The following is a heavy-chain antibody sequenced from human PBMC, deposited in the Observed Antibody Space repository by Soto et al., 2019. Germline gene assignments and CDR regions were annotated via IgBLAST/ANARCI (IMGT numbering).Heavy chain of an antibody. D-gene: IGHD6-19*01. V-gene: IGHV1-2*04. CDR2: ISPYSGGT. CDR3: ARASSSGCFDY. Sequence: ASVKVSCKAAGYTFTSYGISWVRQAPGQGLEWMGWISPYSGGTNYAQKFQGWVTMTRDTSTSTAYMELSRLRSDDTAVYYCARASSSGCFDYWGQGTLVTVS. CDR1: GYTFTSYG. J-gene: IGHJ4*02.